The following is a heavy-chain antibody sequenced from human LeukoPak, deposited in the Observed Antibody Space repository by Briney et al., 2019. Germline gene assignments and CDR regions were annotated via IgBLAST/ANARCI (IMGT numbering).Heavy chain of an antibody. CDR3: ARDGDCSGGSCYYDSSGYYPGY. D-gene: IGHD2-15*01. Sequence: GGSLRLSCAASGFTFSSYAMHWVRQAPGKGLEWVAVISYDGSNKYYADSVKGRFTISRDNSKNTLYLQTNSLRAEDTAVYYCARDGDCSGGSCYYDSSGYYPGYWGQGTLVTVSS. CDR2: ISYDGSNK. J-gene: IGHJ4*02. CDR1: GFTFSSYA. V-gene: IGHV3-30*01.